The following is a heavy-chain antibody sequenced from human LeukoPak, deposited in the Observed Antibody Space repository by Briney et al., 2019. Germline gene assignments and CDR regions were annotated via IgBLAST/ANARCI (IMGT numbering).Heavy chain of an antibody. Sequence: GGSLRLSCAASGFTFSSYAMSWVRQAPGKGLEWVSAISGSGGSTYYADSVKGRFTISRDNSKNTLYLQMNSLRAEDTAIYYCAKGQFRGDWTVDAFDIWGQGTMVTVSS. D-gene: IGHD2-21*02. V-gene: IGHV3-23*01. CDR3: AKGQFRGDWTVDAFDI. CDR1: GFTFSSYA. J-gene: IGHJ3*02. CDR2: ISGSGGST.